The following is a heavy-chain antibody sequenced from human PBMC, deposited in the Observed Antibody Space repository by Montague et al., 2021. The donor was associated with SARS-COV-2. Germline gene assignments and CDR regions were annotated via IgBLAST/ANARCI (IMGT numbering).Heavy chain of an antibody. D-gene: IGHD1-7*01. CDR2: IYYSGST. CDR1: GGSISSSTYY. V-gene: IGHV4-39*01. J-gene: IGHJ5*02. Sequence: SETLSLTCTVSGGSISSSTYYWGWIRQPPGKGLEWIANIYYSGSTYYNPSLKSRVTISVDTSKSQFSLKLSSVTAADTAVYYCARNQGYHWNYPYNWFGPRSQGTLVTVSS. CDR3: ARNQGYHWNYPYNWFGP.